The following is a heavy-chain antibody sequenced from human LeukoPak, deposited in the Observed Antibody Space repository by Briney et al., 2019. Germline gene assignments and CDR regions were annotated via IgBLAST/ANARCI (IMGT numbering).Heavy chain of an antibody. CDR2: ISGSGGST. J-gene: IGHJ4*02. CDR1: GFSVSSNY. V-gene: IGHV3-23*01. D-gene: IGHD3-9*01. Sequence: TGGSLRFSCAASGFSVSSNYMSWVRQAPGKGLEWVSAISGSGGSTYYADSVKGRFTISRDNSKNTLYLQMNSLRAEDTAVYYCAKVGYYDILTGPHLGYWGQGTLVTVSS. CDR3: AKVGYYDILTGPHLGY.